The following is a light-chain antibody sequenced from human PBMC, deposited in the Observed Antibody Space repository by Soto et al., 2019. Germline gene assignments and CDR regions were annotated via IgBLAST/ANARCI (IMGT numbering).Light chain of an antibody. V-gene: IGKV3-15*01. CDR3: QQYNDWPRT. J-gene: IGKJ2*01. CDR1: QSVSNK. CDR2: DAS. Sequence: EIVMTQTPVTLSVSPGERETLSCRASQSVSNKLAWYQQKPGQAPRLLIYDASTRATGLPDRFSGSGSGTEFTLTISSLQSEDFAFYYCQQYNDWPRTFGQGTKVDIK.